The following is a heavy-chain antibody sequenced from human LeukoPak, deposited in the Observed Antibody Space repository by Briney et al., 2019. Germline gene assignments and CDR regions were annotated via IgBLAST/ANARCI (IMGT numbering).Heavy chain of an antibody. J-gene: IGHJ4*02. CDR3: ARIGYSSSSDDY. D-gene: IGHD6-6*01. CDR2: INKDGSVK. Sequence: GGSLRLSCAASGFTFSNYWMSWVRQAPGKGLEWVASINKDGSVKYYVDSVKGRFTISRDNAKNSLYLQMNSLRAEDTAVYYCARIGYSSSSDDYWGQGTLVIVSS. CDR1: GFTFSNYW. V-gene: IGHV3-7*01.